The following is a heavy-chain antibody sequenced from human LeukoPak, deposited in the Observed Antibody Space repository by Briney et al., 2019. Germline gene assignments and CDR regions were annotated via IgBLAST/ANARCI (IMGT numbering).Heavy chain of an antibody. CDR2: IYYSGST. D-gene: IGHD6-13*01. CDR1: GGSISSYY. J-gene: IGHJ6*03. Sequence: AETLSLTCTASGGSISSYYWSWIRQRPGKGLEWIGYIYYSGSTNYNPSLKSRVTISVDTSKNQFSLKLSSVTAADTAVYYCAREIRTCIAAAVNYYYYMDVWGKGTTVTVSS. CDR3: AREIRTCIAAAVNYYYYMDV. V-gene: IGHV4-59*01.